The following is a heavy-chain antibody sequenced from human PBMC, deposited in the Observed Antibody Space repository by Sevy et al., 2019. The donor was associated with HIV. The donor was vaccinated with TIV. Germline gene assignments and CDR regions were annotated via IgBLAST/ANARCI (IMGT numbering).Heavy chain of an antibody. D-gene: IGHD3-22*01. CDR3: HGDYDSSQLAAYYYYGMDV. CDR2: IRGSGGST. Sequence: GGSLRLSCAASGFTFSSYAMSWVRQAPGKGLEWVSTIRGSGGSTYYADSVKGRFTISRDNSKNTLYFQMNSLRAEDTAVHYCHGDYDSSQLAAYYYYGMDVWGQGTTVTVSS. V-gene: IGHV3-23*01. J-gene: IGHJ6*02. CDR1: GFTFSSYA.